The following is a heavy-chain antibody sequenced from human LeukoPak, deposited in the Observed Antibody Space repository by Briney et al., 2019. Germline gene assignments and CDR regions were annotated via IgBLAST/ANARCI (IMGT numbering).Heavy chain of an antibody. J-gene: IGHJ4*02. CDR2: INPNTGDT. D-gene: IGHD3-22*01. CDR3: ARGYYDSSAYYSADY. V-gene: IGHV1-2*02. Sequence: GASVKVSCKASGYTFTGYYIHWVRQAPGQGLEWMGWINPNTGDTNYAQKFQGRVTMTRDTSISTAYMELTRLKSDDTAVYYCARGYYDSSAYYSADYWGKGTLVTVPS. CDR1: GYTFTGYY.